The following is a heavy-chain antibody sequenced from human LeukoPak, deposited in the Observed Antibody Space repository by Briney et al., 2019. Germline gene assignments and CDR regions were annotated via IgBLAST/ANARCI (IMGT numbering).Heavy chain of an antibody. V-gene: IGHV3-7*01. J-gene: IGHJ4*02. CDR1: GFTFTNYW. Sequence: GGSLRLSCAASGFTFTNYWMSWVRQAPGRGLEWVASLKYDGSEKYYVDSVKGRFTISRDNAKNSLYLQMNSLRAEDTAVYYCAREWYWGQGTLVTVSS. CDR3: AREWY. CDR2: LKYDGSEK.